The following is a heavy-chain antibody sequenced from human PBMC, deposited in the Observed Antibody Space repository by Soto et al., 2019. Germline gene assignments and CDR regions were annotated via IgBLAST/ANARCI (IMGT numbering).Heavy chain of an antibody. D-gene: IGHD1-26*01. Sequence: PSETLSLTCTVSGGSISSGGYYWSWIRQHPVKGLEWIGYIYYSGTTYHNPSLKSRLFISVDTSKNQFSLKLSSVTAADTAVYYCAREVGDLGTRFDSWGQGTLVTVSS. V-gene: IGHV4-31*03. CDR1: GGSISSGGYY. CDR3: AREVGDLGTRFDS. J-gene: IGHJ5*01. CDR2: IYYSGTT.